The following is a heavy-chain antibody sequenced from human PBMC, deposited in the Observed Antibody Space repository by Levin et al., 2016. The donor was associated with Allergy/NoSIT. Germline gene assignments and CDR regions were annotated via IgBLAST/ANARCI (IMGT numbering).Heavy chain of an antibody. CDR3: ARDRRDFYYYMDV. CDR2: VHVSGAT. Sequence: SETLSLTCTVSDGSVSSGRYYWSWIRQPAGEGLEWIGRVHVSGATNYNPSLRSRVTTSVDTSKNQFSLNLTSVTAADTAVYYCARDRRDFYYYMDVWGKGTTVTVSS. V-gene: IGHV4-61*10. CDR1: DGSVSSGRYY. J-gene: IGHJ6*03.